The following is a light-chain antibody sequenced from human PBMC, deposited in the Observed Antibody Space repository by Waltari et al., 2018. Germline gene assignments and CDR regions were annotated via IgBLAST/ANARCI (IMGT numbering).Light chain of an antibody. CDR3: QQYYSTPLT. CDR2: WAS. Sequence: DIVMTQSPDSLAVSLGERATINCKSSQSVLYSSHNKNYLAWYQEKPGHPPKLLINWASTRESGVPDRFSGSGSGTDFTLTSSSLQAEDVAVYYCQQYYSTPLTFGGGTKVEIK. J-gene: IGKJ4*01. V-gene: IGKV4-1*01. CDR1: QSVLYSSHNKNY.